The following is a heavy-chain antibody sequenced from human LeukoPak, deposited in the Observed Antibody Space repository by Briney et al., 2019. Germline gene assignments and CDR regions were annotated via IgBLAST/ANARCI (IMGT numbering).Heavy chain of an antibody. V-gene: IGHV4-39*07. CDR2: IYYTGGT. CDR1: GGSISSSSYY. J-gene: IGHJ4*02. Sequence: SETLSLTCTVSGGSISSSSYYWGWIRQPPGKGLESIGNIYYTGGTYYNPSLKSRVTMSVDTSKNQFSLKLSSVTAADTAVYYCARDTYYYDSSGYYLFDYWGQGTLVTVSS. CDR3: ARDTYYYDSSGYYLFDY. D-gene: IGHD3-22*01.